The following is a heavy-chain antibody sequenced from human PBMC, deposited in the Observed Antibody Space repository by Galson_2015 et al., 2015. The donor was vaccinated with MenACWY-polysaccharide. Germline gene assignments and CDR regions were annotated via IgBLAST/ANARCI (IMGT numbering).Heavy chain of an antibody. J-gene: IGHJ6*02. Sequence: SLRLSCAASGFTFNSYAMHWVRQAPGKGLEWVAVIPYDETNKYYADSVKGRFTISRDNSKNTMHLQMNSLRAEDAAVYYCARDYCSRTSCYGLDVWGQGTTVIVSS. CDR1: GFTFNSYA. CDR3: ARDYCSRTSCYGLDV. CDR2: IPYDETNK. V-gene: IGHV3-30-3*01. D-gene: IGHD2-2*01.